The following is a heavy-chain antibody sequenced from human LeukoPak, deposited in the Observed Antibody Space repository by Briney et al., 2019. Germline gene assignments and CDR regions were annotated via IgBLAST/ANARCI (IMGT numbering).Heavy chain of an antibody. CDR2: INPNSGGT. CDR3: ARASFWESPINWFAP. CDR1: GYTFAGYY. J-gene: IGHJ5*02. V-gene: IGHV1-2*02. Sequence: ASVKVSCKASGYTFAGYYIHWVRQAPGQGLEWMGWINPNSGGTYYAQKFQGRVTMTRDRSISTAYMELSRLTSDDTAVYYCARASFWESPINWFAPWGQGTLVTVSS. D-gene: IGHD3-16*01.